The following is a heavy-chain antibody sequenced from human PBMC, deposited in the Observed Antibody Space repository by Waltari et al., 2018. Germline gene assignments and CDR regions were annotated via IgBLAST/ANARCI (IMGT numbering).Heavy chain of an antibody. J-gene: IGHJ4*02. Sequence: QVQLHQWGAGLLKPSETLSLTCAVSGGSFSGYSWTWIRQSPGKGLEWIGEINSAGHTYYISSLKGRVTMSVDRSENQFSLNLTSVTVADTAVYYCEAGRELGFVYFDYWEQGTQVSVSS. CDR1: GGSFSGYS. CDR3: EAGRELGFVYFDY. CDR2: INSAGHT. D-gene: IGHD1-7*01. V-gene: IGHV4-34*01.